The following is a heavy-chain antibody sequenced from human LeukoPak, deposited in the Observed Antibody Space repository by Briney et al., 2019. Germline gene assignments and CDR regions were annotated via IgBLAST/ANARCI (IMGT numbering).Heavy chain of an antibody. V-gene: IGHV4-34*01. Sequence: PSETLSLTCAVYGGSFSGYYWSWIRQPPGKGLEWIGEINHSGSTNYNPSLKSRVTISVDTSKNQFSLKLSSVTAADTAVYYCARERGQLAPFDPWGQGTLVTVSS. CDR2: INHSGST. CDR1: GGSFSGYY. J-gene: IGHJ5*02. D-gene: IGHD1-1*01. CDR3: ARERGQLAPFDP.